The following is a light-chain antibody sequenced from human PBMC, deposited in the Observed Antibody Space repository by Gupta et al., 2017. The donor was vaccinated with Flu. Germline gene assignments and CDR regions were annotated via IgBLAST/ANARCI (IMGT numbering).Light chain of an antibody. CDR2: EDD. J-gene: IGLJ1*01. V-gene: IGLV3-10*01. Sequence: SSALPQPPSVSLSPGLTTRITCSGDNLAKENVYWYQQTSGQAPVLVIYEDDKRPSGIPERFSGSASGTLATLVISGAQVEDTAVYYCCAMDLTRNVGVFGTGTQVSVL. CDR1: NLAKEN. CDR3: CAMDLTRNVGV.